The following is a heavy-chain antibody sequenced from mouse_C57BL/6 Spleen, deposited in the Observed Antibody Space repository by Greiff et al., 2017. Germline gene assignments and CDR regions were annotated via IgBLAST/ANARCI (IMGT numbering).Heavy chain of an antibody. CDR2: INPNYGTT. CDR1: GYSFTDYN. Sequence: VQLQQSGPELVKPGASVKISCKASGYSFTDYNMNWVKQSNGKSLEWIGVINPNYGTTSYNQKFKGKATLTVDQSSSTAYMQLNSLTSDDSAVYYCVYEYEEGYYAMDYWGQGTSVTVSS. CDR3: VYEYEEGYYAMDY. J-gene: IGHJ4*01. D-gene: IGHD2-4*01. V-gene: IGHV1-39*01.